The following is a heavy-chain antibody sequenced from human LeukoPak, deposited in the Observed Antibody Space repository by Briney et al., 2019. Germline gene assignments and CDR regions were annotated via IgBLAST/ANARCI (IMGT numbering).Heavy chain of an antibody. CDR1: GGSISSYY. Sequence: SETLSLTCTVSGGSISSYYWSWIRQPPGKGLEWIGYIYYSGSTNYNPSLKSRVTISVDTSKNQFSLKLSSVTAADTAVYYCARDDGNPGDYFDYWGQGTLVTVSS. V-gene: IGHV4-59*01. D-gene: IGHD4-23*01. CDR3: ARDDGNPGDYFDY. CDR2: IYYSGST. J-gene: IGHJ4*02.